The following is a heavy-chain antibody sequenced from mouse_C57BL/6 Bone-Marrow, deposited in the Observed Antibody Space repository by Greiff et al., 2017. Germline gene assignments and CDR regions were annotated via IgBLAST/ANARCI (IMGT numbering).Heavy chain of an antibody. CDR3: TPITAVVATDY. V-gene: IGHV14-4*01. CDR1: GSNIKDDY. Sequence: EVQLQQPGAELVRPGASVKLSCTASGSNIKDDYMHWVKQRPEQGLEWIGWIDPANGDTEYASKFQGKATITADTSSNTAYLQLSSLTSEDTAVYYCTPITAVVATDYWGQGTTLTVSS. CDR2: IDPANGDT. J-gene: IGHJ2*01. D-gene: IGHD1-1*01.